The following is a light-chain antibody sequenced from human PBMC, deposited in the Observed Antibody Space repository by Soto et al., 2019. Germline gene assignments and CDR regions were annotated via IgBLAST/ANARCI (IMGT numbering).Light chain of an antibody. Sequence: EIVMTQSPAILSVSPGERATLSCRASQIITSNLAWYQQKPGQAPRLLIYGVFTRATDIPARFSGSGSGTEFTLSISSLQSEDSAVYYCQQHTTWPWTFGQGTKVEVK. CDR2: GVF. J-gene: IGKJ1*01. CDR3: QQHTTWPWT. V-gene: IGKV3-15*01. CDR1: QIITSN.